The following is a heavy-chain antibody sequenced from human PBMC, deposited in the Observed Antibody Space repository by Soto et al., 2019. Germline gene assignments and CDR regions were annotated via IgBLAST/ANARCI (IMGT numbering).Heavy chain of an antibody. CDR2: ISYDGSNK. Sequence: GGSLRLSCXASGFTFSSYAMHWVRQAPGKGLEWVAVISYDGSNKYYADSVKGRFTISRDNSKNTLYLQMNSLSAEDTAVYYCARSHDFWSGYFGYWGQGTLVTVSS. V-gene: IGHV3-30-3*01. CDR3: ARSHDFWSGYFGY. D-gene: IGHD3-3*01. CDR1: GFTFSSYA. J-gene: IGHJ4*02.